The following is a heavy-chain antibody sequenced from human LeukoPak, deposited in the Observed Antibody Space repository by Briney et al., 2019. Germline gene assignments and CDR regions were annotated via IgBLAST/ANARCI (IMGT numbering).Heavy chain of an antibody. CDR1: GYTFTSYG. Sequence: GASVKVSCKASGYTFTSYGISWVRQAPGQGLEWMGWISAYNGNTNYAQKLQGRVTMTTDTSTSTAYMVLRSLRSDDTAVYYCARRTGRVAWELWPRVGCSFDYWGQGTLVTVSS. CDR2: ISAYNGNT. J-gene: IGHJ4*02. D-gene: IGHD1-26*01. V-gene: IGHV1-18*01. CDR3: ARRTGRVAWELWPRVGCSFDY.